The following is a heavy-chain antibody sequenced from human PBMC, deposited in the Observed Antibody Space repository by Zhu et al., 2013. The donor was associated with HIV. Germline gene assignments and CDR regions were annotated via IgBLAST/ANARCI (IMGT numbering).Heavy chain of an antibody. CDR1: GYNFMNYD. D-gene: IGHD4-17*01. CDR2: MNPKSGNT. J-gene: IGHJ6*03. Sequence: QVQLVQSGAEVKRPGASVKVSCKASGYNFMNYDINWVRQATGQGLEWMGWMNPKSGNTGYAEKFKGRVTMTRNNSISTAYMELRSLRSEDTAIYYCARDRTTGAHYFYMDVWGKGTTVTVSS. V-gene: IGHV1-8*01. CDR3: ARDRTTGAHYFYMDV.